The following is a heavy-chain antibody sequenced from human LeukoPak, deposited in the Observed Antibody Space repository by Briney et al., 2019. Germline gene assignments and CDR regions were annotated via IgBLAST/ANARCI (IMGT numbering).Heavy chain of an antibody. J-gene: IGHJ4*02. D-gene: IGHD4-23*01. CDR3: ARSLINYAVNPPPLDY. V-gene: IGHV1-46*01. CDR2: INPSGGST. Sequence: ASVKVSCKASGYTFTSYYMHWVRQAPGQGLEWMGIINPSGGSTSYAQRFQGRVTVTRDRSTSTVYMELSSLRSEDTAVYYCARSLINYAVNPPPLDYWGQGTLVTVSS. CDR1: GYTFTSYY.